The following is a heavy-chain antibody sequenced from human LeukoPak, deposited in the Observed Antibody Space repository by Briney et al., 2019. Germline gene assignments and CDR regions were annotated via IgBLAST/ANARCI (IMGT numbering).Heavy chain of an antibody. D-gene: IGHD2-2*01. J-gene: IGHJ5*02. CDR3: ARDIRAAAAYNWFDP. CDR1: GYSISSGYY. Sequence: SETLSLTCTVSGYSISSGYYWGWIRQPPGKGLEWIGSIYHSGSTYYNPSLKSRVTISVDTSKNQFSLKLSSVTAADTAVYYCARDIRAAAAYNWFDPWGQGTLVTVSS. CDR2: IYHSGST. V-gene: IGHV4-38-2*02.